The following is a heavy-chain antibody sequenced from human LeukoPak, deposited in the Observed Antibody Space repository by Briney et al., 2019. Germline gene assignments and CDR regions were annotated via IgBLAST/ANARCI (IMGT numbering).Heavy chain of an antibody. Sequence: GGSLRLSCEASGFTFDDYPMHWVRQSPGQGLEWVAPIGWNSASIGYAASVKGRFTISRDNTKKSLFLHMNSLGPEDSAFYYCGRVTLKTFYSWDFWGRGTLVTVSS. CDR2: IGWNSASI. D-gene: IGHD3-3*02. V-gene: IGHV3-9*01. CDR1: GFTFDDYP. J-gene: IGHJ4*02. CDR3: GRVTLKTFYSWDF.